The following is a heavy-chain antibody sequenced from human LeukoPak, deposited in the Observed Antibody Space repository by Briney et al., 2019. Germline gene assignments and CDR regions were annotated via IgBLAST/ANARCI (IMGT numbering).Heavy chain of an antibody. D-gene: IGHD5-12*01. CDR3: AAISTPTTRRAYRFDS. CDR1: EYALTELS. Sequence: ASVKVSCKVSEYALTELSIHWVRQTPGKGLECMGGFDPEAGETIYAQKFQGRVTMTEDTSTDTAYMELSSLTSDDTAVYYCAAISTPTTRRAYRFDSWGQGTLVTVSS. J-gene: IGHJ4*02. V-gene: IGHV1-24*01. CDR2: FDPEAGET.